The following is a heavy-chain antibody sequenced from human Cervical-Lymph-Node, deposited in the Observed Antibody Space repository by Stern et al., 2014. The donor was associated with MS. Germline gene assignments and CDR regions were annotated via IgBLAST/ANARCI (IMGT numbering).Heavy chain of an antibody. Sequence: EVQLVESGGALVQPGGSLRLSCAASGFTFSSYWMHWVRQVPGKGLVWVSRINGDGTRTNYADSVQGRFTVSRDNAKSTLYLQMNGLTVEDTAVYYCARGSSWSDSWGQGTLVTVSS. CDR2: INGDGTRT. J-gene: IGHJ5*01. CDR1: GFTFSSYW. CDR3: ARGSSWSDS. V-gene: IGHV3-74*02. D-gene: IGHD6-13*01.